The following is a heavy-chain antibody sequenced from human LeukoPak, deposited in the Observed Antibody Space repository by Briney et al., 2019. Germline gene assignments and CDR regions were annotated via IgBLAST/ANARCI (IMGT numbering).Heavy chain of an antibody. CDR2: VNADGGNT. J-gene: IGHJ4*02. V-gene: IGHV3-23*01. Sequence: GGSLRLSCAASGFTFDDYGMSWVRQAPGKGLEWVSTVNADGGNTYYADSVKGRFTISRDDSKSTLILQMNSLRVEDTALYYCTKRVKYGGTWDHFADWGQGTLVTVSS. D-gene: IGHD1-26*01. CDR3: TKRVKYGGTWDHFAD. CDR1: GFTFDDYG.